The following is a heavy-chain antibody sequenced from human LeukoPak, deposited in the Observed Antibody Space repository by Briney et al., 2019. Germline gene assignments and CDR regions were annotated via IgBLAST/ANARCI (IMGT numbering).Heavy chain of an antibody. V-gene: IGHV3-30*02. J-gene: IGHJ6*03. CDR1: GFTFSSYG. CDR3: AKDSVTTEYMDV. D-gene: IGHD4-11*01. Sequence: GGSLRLSCAASGFTFSSYGMHWVRQAPGKGLEWVAVIWYGGSNKYYADSVKGRFTISRDNSKNTLYLQMNSLRAEDTAVYYCAKDSVTTEYMDVWGKGTTVTVSS. CDR2: IWYGGSNK.